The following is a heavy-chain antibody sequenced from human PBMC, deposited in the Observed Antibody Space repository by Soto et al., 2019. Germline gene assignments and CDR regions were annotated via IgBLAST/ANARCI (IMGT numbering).Heavy chain of an antibody. D-gene: IGHD6-19*01. CDR3: AKATDPGYSSGWYFAY. CDR2: ISWNSGSI. V-gene: IGHV3-9*01. J-gene: IGHJ4*02. Sequence: GGSLRLSCAASGFTFDDYAMHWVRQAPGKGLEWVSGISWNSGSIGYADSVKGRFTISRDNAKNSLYLQMNSLRAEDTALYYCAKATDPGYSSGWYFAYWGQGTLVTVPS. CDR1: GFTFDDYA.